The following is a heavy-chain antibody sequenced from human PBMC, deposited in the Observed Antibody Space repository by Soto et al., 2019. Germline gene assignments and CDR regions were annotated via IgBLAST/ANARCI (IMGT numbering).Heavy chain of an antibody. V-gene: IGHV3-23*01. CDR3: AKTTPPYYDILTGPPMV. CDR2: ISGSGGST. J-gene: IGHJ4*02. D-gene: IGHD3-9*01. Sequence: GGSLRLSCAASGFTFSSYAMSWVRQAPGKGLEWVSAISGSGGSTYYADSVKGRFTISRDNSKNTLYLQMNSLRAEDTAVYYCAKTTPPYYDILTGPPMVWGQGTLVTVSS. CDR1: GFTFSSYA.